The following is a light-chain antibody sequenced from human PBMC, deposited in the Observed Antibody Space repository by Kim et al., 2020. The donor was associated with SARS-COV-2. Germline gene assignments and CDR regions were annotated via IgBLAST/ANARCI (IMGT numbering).Light chain of an antibody. Sequence: EIVMTQSPATLSVSPGQRATLSCRASRSVSSHLAWYQQKPGQGPRLLIYGASTRATGVPDRFSGSGSGTDFTLTISSLHSEDFAVYYCQHYVNWPLTFGGGTKLEI. CDR2: GAS. CDR3: QHYVNWPLT. J-gene: IGKJ4*01. V-gene: IGKV3-15*01. CDR1: RSVSSH.